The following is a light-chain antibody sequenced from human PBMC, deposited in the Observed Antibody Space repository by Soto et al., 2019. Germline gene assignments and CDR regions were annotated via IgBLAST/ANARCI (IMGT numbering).Light chain of an antibody. J-gene: IGKJ1*01. CDR2: AAS. V-gene: IGKV3-20*01. Sequence: EVVLTQSPGTVSLSPGERATLSCRASQSVTSNYLAWYQQKPGQAPRLLIYAASSRATGIPDRFSGSGSGTDFTLPISRLEPEDFAVYYCQQYGSSMPWTFGQGTQVEIK. CDR1: QSVTSNY. CDR3: QQYGSSMPWT.